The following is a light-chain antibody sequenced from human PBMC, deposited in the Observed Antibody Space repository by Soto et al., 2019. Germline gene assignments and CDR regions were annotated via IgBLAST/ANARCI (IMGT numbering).Light chain of an antibody. J-gene: IGKJ5*01. V-gene: IGKV3-11*01. CDR3: QQRSNWPT. Sequence: EIVLTQSPATLSLSPGERATLSCRASQGVSSYLAWYQQKPGQAPRLLIYDASNRATGIPARFSGSRSGTDFTLTISSLEPEDFAVYYCQQRSNWPTFGQGTRLEIK. CDR1: QGVSSY. CDR2: DAS.